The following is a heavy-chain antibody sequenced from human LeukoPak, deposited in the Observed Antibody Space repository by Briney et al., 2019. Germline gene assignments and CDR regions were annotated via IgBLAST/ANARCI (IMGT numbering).Heavy chain of an antibody. D-gene: IGHD3-10*01. CDR3: AREILGGFSSGAY. CDR1: LDSTTSNF. J-gene: IGHJ4*02. CDR2: IHRSGSP. Sequence: SETLSLTCTVSLDSTTSNFWSWVRQPPGKGLEWIGEIHRSGSPNYNPSLQSRVTIPIDRSRNQIALELSSVTAADTAVYYCAREILGGFSSGAYWGQGTLVTVSS. V-gene: IGHV4-4*02.